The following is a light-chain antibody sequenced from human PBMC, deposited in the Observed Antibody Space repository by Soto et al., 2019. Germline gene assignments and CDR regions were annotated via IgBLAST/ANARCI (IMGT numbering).Light chain of an antibody. CDR3: QQYNSYS. V-gene: IGKV1-5*02. J-gene: IGKJ1*01. Sequence: DIQMTQSPSTLSASVGDRVTIICRASQSISSWLAWYQQKPGKAPKVLIYHASNLQSGVPSRFSGSGSGTEFTLTISSLQPDDFATYYCQQYNSYSFGQGTKVDNK. CDR1: QSISSW. CDR2: HAS.